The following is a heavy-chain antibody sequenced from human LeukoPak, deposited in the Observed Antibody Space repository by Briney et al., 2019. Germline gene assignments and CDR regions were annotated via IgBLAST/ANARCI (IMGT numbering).Heavy chain of an antibody. V-gene: IGHV4-34*01. CDR2: INQSGST. D-gene: IGHD6-13*01. CDR1: GGSFTESY. J-gene: IGHJ5*02. CDR3: ARRGSSSWYPAWFDP. Sequence: SETLSLTCAVYGGSFTESYWNWIRQAPRKGLEWTGEINQSGSTSYNPSLKSRVTISVDTSKNQFSLKLSSVTAADTAVYYCARRGSSSWYPAWFDPWGQGTLVTVSS.